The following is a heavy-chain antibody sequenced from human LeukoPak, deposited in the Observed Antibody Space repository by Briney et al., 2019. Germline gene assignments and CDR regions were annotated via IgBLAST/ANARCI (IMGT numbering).Heavy chain of an antibody. CDR1: GCSISRHY. Sequence: PAETLSLTCTVSGCSISRHYLSWIRQAPGKGLEWIGYICYSGSTNYNPALKNRGSISVNATKNKFSLKLMSVPAAETTVVYSLRVLSYYRDYDNYYYYYMDVWGKGPTVTVSS. D-gene: IGHD4-17*01. CDR3: LRVLSYYRDYDNYYYYYMDV. J-gene: IGHJ6*03. V-gene: IGHV4-59*11. CDR2: ICYSGST.